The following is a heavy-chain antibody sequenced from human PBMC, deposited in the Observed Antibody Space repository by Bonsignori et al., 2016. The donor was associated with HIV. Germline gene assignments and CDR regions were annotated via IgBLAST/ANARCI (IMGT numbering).Heavy chain of an antibody. Sequence: QVQLQESGPGLVKPSQTLSLTCTVSGASINTGRYYWSWIRQPAGKGPQWIGRIHSAGTTDYNPSLRSRVFISVDVSENQFSLRLTSVTAADTALYYCASQDYGDYGWFDPGARESRSPSPQ. CDR1: GASINTGRYY. CDR3: ASQDYGDYGWFDP. J-gene: IGHJ5*02. CDR2: IHSAGTT. D-gene: IGHD4-17*01. V-gene: IGHV4-61*02.